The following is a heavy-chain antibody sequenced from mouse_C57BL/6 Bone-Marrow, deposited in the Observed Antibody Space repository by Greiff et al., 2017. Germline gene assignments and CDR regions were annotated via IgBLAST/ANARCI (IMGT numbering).Heavy chain of an antibody. CDR3: ARHTPLTTVVATRYFDV. CDR1: GFSLTSYG. D-gene: IGHD1-1*01. CDR2: IWSDGST. V-gene: IGHV2-6-1*01. Sequence: VHLVESGPGLVAPSQSLSITCTVSGFSLTSYGVHWVRQPPGKGLEWLVVIWSDGSTTYNSALKSRLSISKDNSKSQVFLKMNSLQTADTAMYYCARHTPLTTVVATRYFDVWGTGTTVTVSS. J-gene: IGHJ1*03.